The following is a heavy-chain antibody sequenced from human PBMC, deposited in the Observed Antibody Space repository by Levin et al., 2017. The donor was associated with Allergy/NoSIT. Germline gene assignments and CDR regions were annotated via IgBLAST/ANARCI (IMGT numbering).Heavy chain of an antibody. D-gene: IGHD1-26*01. V-gene: IGHV1-2*02. CDR3: ARDLYSGSYWGSGY. CDR1: GYTFTGYY. CDR2: INPNSGGT. J-gene: IGHJ4*02. Sequence: PGGSLRLSCKASGYTFTGYYMHWVRQAPGQGLEWMGWINPNSGGTNYAQKFQGRVTMTRDTSISTAYMELSRLRSDDTAVYYCARDLYSGSYWGSGYWGQGTLVTVSS.